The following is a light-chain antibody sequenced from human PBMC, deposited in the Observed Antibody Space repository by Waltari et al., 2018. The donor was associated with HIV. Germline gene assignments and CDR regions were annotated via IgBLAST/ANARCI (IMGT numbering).Light chain of an antibody. CDR1: QGIRSS. V-gene: IGKV6-21*01. J-gene: IGKJ1*01. CDR3: QQRSGAPRT. CDR2: YAS. Sequence: EILLTQSPDFQSVTPTEKVTITCRASQGIRSSLHWYQQKPGQSPKLLIKYASQTFSGVPSRFSGSKAGTEFTLTISSLEPGDAATYFCQQRSGAPRTFGQGTKVEI.